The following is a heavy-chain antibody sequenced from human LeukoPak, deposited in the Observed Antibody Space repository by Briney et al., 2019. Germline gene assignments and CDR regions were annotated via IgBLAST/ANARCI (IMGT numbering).Heavy chain of an antibody. J-gene: IGHJ5*02. D-gene: IGHD3-10*01. CDR2: IYYSGST. CDR3: ARTVWFGESLNWFDP. V-gene: IGHV4-59*01. Sequence: SETLSLTCTVSGGSISSYYWSWIRQPPGKGLEWIGYIYYSGSTNYNPSLKSRVTISVDTSKNQFSLKLNSVTAADTAVHYCARTVWFGESLNWFDPWGQGTLVTVSS. CDR1: GGSISSYY.